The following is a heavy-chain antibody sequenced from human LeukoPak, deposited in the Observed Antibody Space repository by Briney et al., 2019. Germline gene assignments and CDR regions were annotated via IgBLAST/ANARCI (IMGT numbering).Heavy chain of an antibody. CDR3: ARDEAAAAAKHFDY. CDR1: GYTFTSYG. J-gene: IGHJ4*02. D-gene: IGHD6-13*01. V-gene: IGHV1-18*01. Sequence: ASVKVSCKASGYTFTSYGISWVRQAPGQGLEWMGWISAYNGNTNYAQKLQGRVTMTRDTSTSTVYMELSSLRSEDTAVYYCARDEAAAAAKHFDYWGQGTLVTVSS. CDR2: ISAYNGNT.